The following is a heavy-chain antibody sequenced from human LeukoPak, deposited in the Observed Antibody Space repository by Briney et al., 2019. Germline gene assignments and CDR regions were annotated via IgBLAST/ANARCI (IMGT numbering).Heavy chain of an antibody. V-gene: IGHV3-53*01. D-gene: IGHD2-2*02. Sequence: GGSLRLSCAASGLTVRSNYTKWVRQAPGKGREWVSVIYSGVSTYYAESVKARFSIPRDNSKNTVYLQMNSLRAEDTAVYYCATDLAHTQSFDIWGRGTMVTVSS. CDR3: ATDLAHTQSFDI. CDR2: IYSGVST. J-gene: IGHJ3*02. CDR1: GLTVRSNY.